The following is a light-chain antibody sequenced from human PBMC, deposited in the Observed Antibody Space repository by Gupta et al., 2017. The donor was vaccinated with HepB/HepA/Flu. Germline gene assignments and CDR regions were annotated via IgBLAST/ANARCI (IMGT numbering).Light chain of an antibody. CDR3: QQYYNSPST. Sequence: SPGERATLSCRASESLSGNFLAWYQQKPGQAPRLLIFGASSRATGIPDRFGGSGSGTEFTLTISRLEPEDFVLYYCQQYYNSPSTFGGGTKVEIK. V-gene: IGKV3-20*01. CDR1: ESLSGNF. J-gene: IGKJ4*01. CDR2: GAS.